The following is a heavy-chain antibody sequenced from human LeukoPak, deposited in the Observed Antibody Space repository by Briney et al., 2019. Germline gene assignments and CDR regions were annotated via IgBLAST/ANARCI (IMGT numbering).Heavy chain of an antibody. V-gene: IGHV4-59*12. Sequence: SETLSLTCTVSGGSISSYYWSWIRHPPGKGLEWIGYIYYSGSTNYNPSLKSRVTISVDTSKNQFSLKLSSVTAADTAVYYCARATKLLWFGELLEKGSYYFDYWGQGTLVTVSS. CDR1: GGSISSYY. CDR2: IYYSGST. D-gene: IGHD3-10*01. CDR3: ARATKLLWFGELLEKGSYYFDY. J-gene: IGHJ4*02.